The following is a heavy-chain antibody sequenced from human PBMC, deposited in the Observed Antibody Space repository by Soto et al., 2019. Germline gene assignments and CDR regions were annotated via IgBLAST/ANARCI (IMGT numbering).Heavy chain of an antibody. V-gene: IGHV1-18*01. J-gene: IGHJ6*02. D-gene: IGHD3-22*01. CDR2: ISPYTGNT. Sequence: VRQAPGQGLEWVGWISPYTGNTKYVQKFQGRVTMTTDTSTNTAYMELRSLRSDDTAVYYCAADSSGSTADYYYYYGMDVWGQGTTVTVSS. CDR3: AADSSGSTADYYYYYGMDV.